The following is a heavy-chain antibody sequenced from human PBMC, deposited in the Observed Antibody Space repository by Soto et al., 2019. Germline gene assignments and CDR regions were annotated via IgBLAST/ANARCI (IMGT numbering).Heavy chain of an antibody. CDR3: ARLPYSYVSLYFFDF. D-gene: IGHD5-18*01. Sequence: GGSLRLSCAASDFIFSNYAVSWVRQAPGRGLEWVASISDKSGSTKYADSVKGRFTISRDNSQNTLFLHMNSLRAEDTAVYYCARLPYSYVSLYFFDFWGQGSLVTVSS. CDR1: DFIFSNYA. V-gene: IGHV3-23*01. J-gene: IGHJ4*02. CDR2: ISDKSGST.